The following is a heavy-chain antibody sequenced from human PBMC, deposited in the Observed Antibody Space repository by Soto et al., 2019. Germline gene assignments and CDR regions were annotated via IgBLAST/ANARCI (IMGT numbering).Heavy chain of an antibody. D-gene: IGHD1-7*01. V-gene: IGHV3-23*01. Sequence: EVQLLESGGGLVQPGGSLRLSCAASGFTFSSYAMSWVRQAPGKGLEWVSAISGSGGSTYYADSVKGRFTISRDNSKTTLYLQMNSLRAEDTAVYYCAEGSGRTTFSIDYWGQGTLVTVTS. CDR2: ISGSGGST. CDR3: AEGSGRTTFSIDY. J-gene: IGHJ4*02. CDR1: GFTFSSYA.